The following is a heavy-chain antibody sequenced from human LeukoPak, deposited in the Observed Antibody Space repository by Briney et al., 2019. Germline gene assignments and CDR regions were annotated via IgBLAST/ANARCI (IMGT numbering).Heavy chain of an antibody. Sequence: ASVKVSCKASGYTFTGYYMHWVRQAPGQGLEWMGWINPNSGGTSYAQKFQGRVTMTRDTSISTAYMELSRLRSDDTAVYYCAMILVAAAWAFDYWGQGTLVTVSS. D-gene: IGHD6-13*01. CDR3: AMILVAAAWAFDY. CDR2: INPNSGGT. CDR1: GYTFTGYY. J-gene: IGHJ4*02. V-gene: IGHV1-2*02.